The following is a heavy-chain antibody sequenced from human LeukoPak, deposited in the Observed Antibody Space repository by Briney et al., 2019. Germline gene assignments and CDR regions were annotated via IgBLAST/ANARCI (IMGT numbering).Heavy chain of an antibody. Sequence: SETLSLTCTVSGGSISSYCWSWIRQPAGKGLEWIGRIYISGSTNYNPSLKSRVTMSVDTSKNQFSLKLSSVTAADTAVYYCARDLSSGPTGDDAFDIWGQGTMVTVSS. CDR1: GGSISSYC. V-gene: IGHV4-4*07. CDR3: ARDLSSGPTGDDAFDI. D-gene: IGHD3-3*01. J-gene: IGHJ3*02. CDR2: IYISGST.